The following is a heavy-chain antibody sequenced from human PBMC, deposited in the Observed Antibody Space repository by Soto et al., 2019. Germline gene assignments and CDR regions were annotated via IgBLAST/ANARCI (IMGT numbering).Heavy chain of an antibody. Sequence: AASVKVSCKVSGYTLTELSMHWVRQAPGKGLEWMGGFDPEDGETIYAQKFQGRVTMTEDTSTDTAYMELSSLRSEDTAVYYCATGQSYDDYIWGSYRYTTRLFDYWGQGTLVTVSS. CDR1: GYTLTELS. CDR2: FDPEDGET. J-gene: IGHJ4*02. D-gene: IGHD3-16*02. V-gene: IGHV1-24*01. CDR3: ATGQSYDDYIWGSYRYTTRLFDY.